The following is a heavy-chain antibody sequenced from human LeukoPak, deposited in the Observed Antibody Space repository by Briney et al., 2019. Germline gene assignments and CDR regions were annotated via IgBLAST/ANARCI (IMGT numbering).Heavy chain of an antibody. V-gene: IGHV3-53*01. J-gene: IGHJ2*01. CDR3: ARSPDYGDPYWYFDL. D-gene: IGHD4-17*01. CDR2: IYRGGST. CDR1: GFTVSSNY. Sequence: GGSLRLSCAASGFTVSSNYMSWVRQAPGKGLEWVSVIYRGGSTHYAGSVEGRFTISRDRSKNTVYLQLNSLRAGDTAVYYCARSPDYGDPYWYFDLWGRGTLVTVSS.